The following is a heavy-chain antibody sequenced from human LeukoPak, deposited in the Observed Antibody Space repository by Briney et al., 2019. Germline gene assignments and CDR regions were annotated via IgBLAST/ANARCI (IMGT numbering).Heavy chain of an antibody. Sequence: PSETLSLTCTVSGGSISSSSYYWGWIRQPPGKGLEWIGSIYYSGSTYYNPSLKSRVTISVDTSKNQFSLKLSSVTAADTVVYYCARVYSSGWDWGQGTLVTVSS. V-gene: IGHV4-39*01. CDR3: ARVYSSGWD. CDR1: GGSISSSSYY. D-gene: IGHD6-19*01. J-gene: IGHJ4*02. CDR2: IYYSGST.